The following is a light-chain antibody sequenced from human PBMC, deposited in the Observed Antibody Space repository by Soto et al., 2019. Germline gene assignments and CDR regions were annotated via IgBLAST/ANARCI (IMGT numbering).Light chain of an antibody. CDR3: CSYAGSYSYV. Sequence: SVLTQPRSVSGSPGQSVIVTCTGTSSDVGAYNSVSWFQHHPGKAPKLMIYDVTERPSGVPYRFSGSKSGNMASLNISGLQAEDEADYYRCSYAGSYSYVFGTGTKVTVL. CDR1: SSDVGAYNS. CDR2: DVT. V-gene: IGLV2-11*01. J-gene: IGLJ1*01.